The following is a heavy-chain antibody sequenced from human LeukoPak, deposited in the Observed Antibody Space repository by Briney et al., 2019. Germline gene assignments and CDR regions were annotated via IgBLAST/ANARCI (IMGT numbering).Heavy chain of an antibody. J-gene: IGHJ5*02. CDR2: IIPIFGTA. CDR3: ARGGYCSGGSCRNWFDP. D-gene: IGHD2-15*01. CDR1: VGTFSSYA. Sequence: SVKVSCKACVGTFSSYAISWVRQAPGQGLEWMGGIIPIFGTANYAQKFQGRVTITTDESTSTAYMELSSLRSEDTAVYYCARGGYCSGGSCRNWFDPWGQGTLVTVYS. V-gene: IGHV1-69*05.